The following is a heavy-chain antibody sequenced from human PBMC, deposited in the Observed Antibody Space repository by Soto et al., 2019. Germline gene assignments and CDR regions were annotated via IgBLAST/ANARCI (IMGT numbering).Heavy chain of an antibody. CDR3: ARGSIAARAGMDV. D-gene: IGHD6-6*01. CDR2: ISYDGSNK. V-gene: IGHV3-30-3*01. J-gene: IGHJ6*02. CDR1: GFTFSSYA. Sequence: QVQLVESGGGVVQPGRSLRLSCAASGFTFSSYAMHWVRQAPGKGLEWVAVISYDGSNKYYADSVKGRFTISRDNSKNTLYVQMNSLRAEDSAVYYCARGSIAARAGMDVWGQGTTVTVSS.